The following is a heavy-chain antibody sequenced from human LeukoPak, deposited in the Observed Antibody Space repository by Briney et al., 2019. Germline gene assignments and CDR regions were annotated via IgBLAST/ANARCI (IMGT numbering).Heavy chain of an antibody. V-gene: IGHV3-7*03. CDR1: GFTFTKFW. D-gene: IGHD6-13*01. CDR2: IQEDGKKE. Sequence: QSGESLRLSCEASGFTFTKFWMSWVRQAPGKGLEWVANIQEDGKKENYVDSVRGRFTISRDNSKNTLYLQMNSLRAEDTAVYYCAKEGAAGTGSHLVHRFDYWGQGTLVTVSS. J-gene: IGHJ4*02. CDR3: AKEGAAGTGSHLVHRFDY.